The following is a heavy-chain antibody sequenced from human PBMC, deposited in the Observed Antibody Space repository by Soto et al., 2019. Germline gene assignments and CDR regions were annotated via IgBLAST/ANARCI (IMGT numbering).Heavy chain of an antibody. CDR2: ISGSGDYT. CDR3: AKRGYSSGWYADY. CDR1: GFTFGSHA. Sequence: GGSLRLSCVTSGFTFGSHAMSWVRQAPGKGLDWVSSISGSGDYTYYVDSVKGRFTISRDNSKNTLFLQMNSLRAEDTAVYYCAKRGYSSGWYADYWGQGTPVTVSS. V-gene: IGHV3-23*01. D-gene: IGHD6-19*01. J-gene: IGHJ4*02.